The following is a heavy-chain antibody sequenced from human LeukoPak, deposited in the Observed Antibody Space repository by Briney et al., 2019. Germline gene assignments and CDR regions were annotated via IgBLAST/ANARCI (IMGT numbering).Heavy chain of an antibody. J-gene: IGHJ4*02. CDR1: GFTFDNYA. V-gene: IGHV3-9*01. CDR2: IAWNSGNT. D-gene: IGHD3-10*01. Sequence: GGSLRPSCAASGFTFDNYAMHWVRQAPGKGLEWVSGIAWNSGNTGFADSVKGRFTISRDSAENSLYLQMNSLTPEDTAFYFCAKDMNSYGSGSSYNPWGPFDSWGQGTLVTVSS. CDR3: AKDMNSYGSGSSYNPWGPFDS.